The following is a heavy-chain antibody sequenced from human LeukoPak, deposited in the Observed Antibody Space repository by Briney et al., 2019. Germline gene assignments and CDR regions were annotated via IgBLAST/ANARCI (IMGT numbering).Heavy chain of an antibody. D-gene: IGHD3-3*01. CDR1: GGSISSYY. Sequence: SETLSLTCTVSGGSISSYYWSWIRQPPGEGLEWIGYIYYSGSTNYNPSLKSRVTISVDTSKNQFSLKLSSVTAADTAVYYCARGDPFSYHDFWSGYYPPLNWFVPWGEGTLVTVSS. CDR2: IYYSGST. V-gene: IGHV4-59*01. CDR3: ARGDPFSYHDFWSGYYPPLNWFVP. J-gene: IGHJ5*02.